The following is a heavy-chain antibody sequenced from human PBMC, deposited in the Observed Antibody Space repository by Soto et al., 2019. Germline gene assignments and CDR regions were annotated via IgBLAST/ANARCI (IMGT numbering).Heavy chain of an antibody. CDR3: AREDYDFWSGYLNWFDP. V-gene: IGHV4-38-2*02. CDR2: IYYSGST. CDR1: GYSISSGGY. D-gene: IGHD3-3*01. J-gene: IGHJ5*02. Sequence: LETLSITGGVSGYSISSGGYWGWIRPPPGKGLEWIGSIYYSGSTYYNPSLKSRVTISVDTSKNQFSLKLSSVTAADTAVYYCAREDYDFWSGYLNWFDPWGQGTLVPVSS.